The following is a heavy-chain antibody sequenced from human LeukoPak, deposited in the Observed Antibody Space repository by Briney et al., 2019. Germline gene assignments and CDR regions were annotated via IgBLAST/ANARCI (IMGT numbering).Heavy chain of an antibody. V-gene: IGHV4-59*08. Sequence: PSETLSLTCTVSGGSISSYYWSWIRQPPGKGLEWIGYIYYSGSTNYNPSLKSRVTISVDTSKNQFSLKLSPVTAADTAVYYCAGTDFWSGYLTNWFDPWGQGTLVTVSS. CDR3: AGTDFWSGYLTNWFDP. J-gene: IGHJ5*02. D-gene: IGHD3-3*01. CDR1: GGSISSYY. CDR2: IYYSGST.